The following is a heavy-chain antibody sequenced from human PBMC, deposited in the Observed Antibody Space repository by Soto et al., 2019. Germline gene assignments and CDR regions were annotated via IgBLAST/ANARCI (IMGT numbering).Heavy chain of an antibody. V-gene: IGHV4-30-4*01. Sequence: QVQLQESGPGLVKPSQTLSLTCTVSGGSIRSSDYYWSWIRQPPGKGLEWIGYVYYSESAYYNPSLQGRGFISIDTSKNQFSLTLSSVTAADTAVYYCARVIITATGTSGFDSWGQGNLVTVSS. J-gene: IGHJ4*02. CDR2: VYYSESA. CDR1: GGSIRSSDYY. D-gene: IGHD6-13*01. CDR3: ARVIITATGTSGFDS.